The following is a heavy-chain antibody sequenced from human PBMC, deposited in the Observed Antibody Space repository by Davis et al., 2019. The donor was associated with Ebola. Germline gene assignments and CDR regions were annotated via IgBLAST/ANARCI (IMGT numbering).Heavy chain of an antibody. Sequence: MPSETLSLTCAVSGDSISSGGYSWNWIRQPPGRGLEWIGYISHSGDTHFNPSLKSRVAISVDTSKSQFSLKLNSVTAADTAIYYCARGRPTFVPETFDYWGQGTLVTVSS. V-gene: IGHV4-30-2*01. J-gene: IGHJ4*02. D-gene: IGHD3-10*02. CDR2: ISHSGDT. CDR3: ARGRPTFVPETFDY. CDR1: GDSISSGGYS.